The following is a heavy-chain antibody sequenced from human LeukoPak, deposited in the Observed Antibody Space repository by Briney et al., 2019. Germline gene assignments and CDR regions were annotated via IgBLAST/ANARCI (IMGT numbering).Heavy chain of an antibody. D-gene: IGHD1-14*01. CDR2: IYPGDSDT. CDR1: GYSFTSYW. Sequence: GESLKISCKGCGYSFTSYWIGWVRQMPGKGLEWMGIIYPGDSDTRYGPSFQGQVTISADKSISTAYLQWSSLKASDTAMYYCARITRSGYYYYYGMDVWGQGTTVTVSS. CDR3: ARITRSGYYYYYGMDV. J-gene: IGHJ6*02. V-gene: IGHV5-51*01.